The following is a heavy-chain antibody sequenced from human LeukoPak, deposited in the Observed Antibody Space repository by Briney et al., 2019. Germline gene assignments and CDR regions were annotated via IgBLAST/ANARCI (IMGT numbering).Heavy chain of an antibody. V-gene: IGHV3-23*01. CDR1: GFPFSGHA. D-gene: IGHD4/OR15-4a*01. CDR3: ANEEVPNDY. J-gene: IGHJ4*02. Sequence: GGSLRLSCEVSGFPFSGHAMSWVRQAPGRGLEWVSGISISGDMTYYADSVQGRFIISRDNSKNTVYLQMDSLRVEDTAVYYCANEEVPNDYWGQGTLVTVSS. CDR2: ISISGDMT.